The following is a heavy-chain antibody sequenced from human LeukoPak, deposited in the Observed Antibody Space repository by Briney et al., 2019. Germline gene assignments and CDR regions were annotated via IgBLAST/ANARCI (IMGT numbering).Heavy chain of an antibody. Sequence: PGGSLRLSCAASGFSFDDYSMHWVRQAPGKGLEWVSLINWDGGSTYYADSVKGRFTISRDNSKNSLYLQMNSLRIEDTALYYCVRGQTYYYDNTGRYYFDSWGQGTLVIVSS. CDR2: INWDGGST. CDR3: VRGQTYYYDNTGRYYFDS. V-gene: IGHV3-43*01. CDR1: GFSFDDYS. J-gene: IGHJ4*02. D-gene: IGHD3-22*01.